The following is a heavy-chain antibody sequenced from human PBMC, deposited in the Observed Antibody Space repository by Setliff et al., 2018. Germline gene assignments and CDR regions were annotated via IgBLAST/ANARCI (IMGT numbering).Heavy chain of an antibody. CDR3: ARTGTYRYFDY. D-gene: IGHD1-1*01. J-gene: IGHJ4*02. CDR2: IYYGGHT. V-gene: IGHV4-34*01. Sequence: SETLSLTCVVDGMSFSEHYWAWIRQSPGKGLEWIGRIYYGGHTYFNRSLESRVSMSVDTSRNLFSLRLTSVTAADTAVYYCARTGTYRYFDYWGQGVLVTVSS. CDR1: GMSFSEHY.